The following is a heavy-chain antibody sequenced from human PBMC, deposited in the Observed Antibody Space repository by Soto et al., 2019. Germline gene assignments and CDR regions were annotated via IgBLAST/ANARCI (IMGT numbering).Heavy chain of an antibody. D-gene: IGHD1-26*01. V-gene: IGHV4-39*01. J-gene: IGHJ5*02. CDR1: GGSISSSSYY. Sequence: SETLSFTCTVSGGSISSSSYYWGWIRQTPGKGLEWIGSIYYSRSTYYNPSLKSRVTISVDTSKNQFPLKLSSVTAADTALYYCARQNRRVAAINWFDTWGQGTLVTVSS. CDR3: ARQNRRVAAINWFDT. CDR2: IYYSRST.